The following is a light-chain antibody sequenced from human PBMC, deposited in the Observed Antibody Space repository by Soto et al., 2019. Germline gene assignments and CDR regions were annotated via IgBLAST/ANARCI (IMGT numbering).Light chain of an antibody. CDR1: QSISSY. Sequence: DIQMTQSPSSLSASVGDRVTITCRASQSISSYFNWYQQKPGKAPKLLIYAASSLQSGVPSRFSGSGSGTDFTLTISSLQPEDFATYYCQQSYSTPPWTFGQGTKV. CDR3: QQSYSTPPWT. J-gene: IGKJ1*01. V-gene: IGKV1-39*01. CDR2: AAS.